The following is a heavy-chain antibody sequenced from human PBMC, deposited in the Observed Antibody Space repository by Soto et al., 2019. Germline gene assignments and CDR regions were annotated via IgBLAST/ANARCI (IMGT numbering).Heavy chain of an antibody. V-gene: IGHV3-33*01. CDR2: IWYDGSNK. D-gene: IGHD6-6*01. Sequence: GGYLRLSCAASGFTFSSYGMHWVRQAPGKGLEWVAVIWYDGSNKYYADSVKGRFTISRDNSKNTLYLQMNSLRAEDTAVYHCAREIDGYTSSSVFDDCGQGTLFTVSS. J-gene: IGHJ4*01. CDR3: AREIDGYTSSSVFDD. CDR1: GFTFSSYG.